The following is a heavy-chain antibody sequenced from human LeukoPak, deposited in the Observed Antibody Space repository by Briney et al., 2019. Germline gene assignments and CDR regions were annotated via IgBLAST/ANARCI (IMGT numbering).Heavy chain of an antibody. CDR3: ARDYDFWSGYYLRYYMDV. D-gene: IGHD3-3*01. Sequence: SETLSLTCTVSGGSISSYYWSWIRQPPGKGLEWIGYIYYSGSTNYNPSLKSRVTISVDTSKNQFSLKLSSVTAADTAVYYCARDYDFWSGYYLRYYMDVWGKGTTVTVSS. V-gene: IGHV4-59*12. J-gene: IGHJ6*03. CDR1: GGSISSYY. CDR2: IYYSGST.